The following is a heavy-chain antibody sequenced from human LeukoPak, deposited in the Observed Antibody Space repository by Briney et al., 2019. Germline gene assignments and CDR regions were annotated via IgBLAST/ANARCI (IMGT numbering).Heavy chain of an antibody. CDR1: GASISSSSYY. D-gene: IGHD3-10*01. V-gene: IGHV4-39*01. Sequence: PSETLSLTCAVSGASISSSSYYWGWIRQPPGKGLEWIGSIYYSGSTYYNPSLKSRVTISVDTSKNQFSLKLSSVTAADTAVYYCARLGGSGSYYPRIDYWGQGTLVTVSS. CDR2: IYYSGST. CDR3: ARLGGSGSYYPRIDY. J-gene: IGHJ4*02.